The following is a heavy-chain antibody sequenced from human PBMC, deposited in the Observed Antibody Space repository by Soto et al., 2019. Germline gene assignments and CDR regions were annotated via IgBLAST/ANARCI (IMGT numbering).Heavy chain of an antibody. V-gene: IGHV1-69*13. CDR2: IIPIFGTA. Sequence: GASVKVSCKASGGTFSSYAISWVRQAPGQGLEWRGGIIPIFGTANYAQKFQGRVTITADESTSTAYMELSSLRSEDTAVYYCARVAGPWFDPWGQGTLVTVSS. CDR1: GGTFSSYA. J-gene: IGHJ5*02. CDR3: ARVAGPWFDP. D-gene: IGHD6-19*01.